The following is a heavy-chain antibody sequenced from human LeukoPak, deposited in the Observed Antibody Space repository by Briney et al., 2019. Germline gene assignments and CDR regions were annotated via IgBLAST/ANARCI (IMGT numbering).Heavy chain of an antibody. D-gene: IGHD2-21*02. V-gene: IGHV3-64*01. CDR3: ARDLCGGDCYFDY. J-gene: IGHJ4*02. CDR2: ISSNGGST. Sequence: GGSLRLSCAASGFTFSSYAMHWVRQAPGKGLEYVSAISSNGGSTYYANSVKGRFTISRDNSKNTLYLQMGSLRAEDMAVYYCARDLCGGDCYFDYWSQGTLVTVSS. CDR1: GFTFSSYA.